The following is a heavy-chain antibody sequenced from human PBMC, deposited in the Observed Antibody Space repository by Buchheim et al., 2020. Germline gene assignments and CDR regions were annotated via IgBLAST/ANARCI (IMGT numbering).Heavy chain of an antibody. J-gene: IGHJ4*02. CDR3: ARELSGAGYFDY. V-gene: IGHV3-30*04. Sequence: QVQLVESGGGVVQPGRSLRLSCAASGFTFSSYTIHWVRQAPGKGLEWVAVISYDGSRKYYADSVKGRFTISRDNSKNTLSLQMNGLRAEDTALYYCARELSGAGYFDYWGPGTL. CDR2: ISYDGSRK. CDR1: GFTFSSYT. D-gene: IGHD6-19*01.